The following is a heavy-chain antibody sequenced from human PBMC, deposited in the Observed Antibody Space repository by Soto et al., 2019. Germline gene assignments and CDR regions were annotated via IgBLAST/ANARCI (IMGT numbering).Heavy chain of an antibody. CDR3: AGALLGNWFDP. J-gene: IGHJ5*02. CDR1: CCSVSSGSYY. CDR2: IYYSGST. V-gene: IGHV4-61*01. D-gene: IGHD3-10*01. Sequence: ETLSLTCTFSCCSVSSGSYYWSWIRQPPGKGLEWIGYIYYSGSTNYNPSLKSRVTISVDTSKNQFSLKLSSVTAADTAVYYCAGALLGNWFDPWGQGTLVTVYS.